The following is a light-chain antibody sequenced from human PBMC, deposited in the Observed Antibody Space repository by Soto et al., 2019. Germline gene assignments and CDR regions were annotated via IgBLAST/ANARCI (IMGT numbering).Light chain of an antibody. CDR3: QPGIEGLRGPLV. J-gene: IGLJ3*02. V-gene: IGLV1-47*02. CDR2: SNN. CDR1: SSNIGSNY. Sequence: QSVLTQPPSASGTPGQRVTISCSGSSSNIGSNYVYWYQQLPGTAPKLLIYSNNQRPSGVPDRFSGSKSGTSASLAISGLRSEVGADNNGQPGIEGLRGPLVFGGGTKVTVL.